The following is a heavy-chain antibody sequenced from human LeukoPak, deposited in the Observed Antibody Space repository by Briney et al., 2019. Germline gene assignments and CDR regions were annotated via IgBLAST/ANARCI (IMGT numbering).Heavy chain of an antibody. CDR3: TRDPDS. CDR1: GFTFGDYP. CDR2: IRSKAYGGTT. J-gene: IGHJ4*02. V-gene: IGHV3-49*04. Sequence: GGSLRLSCTASGFTFGDYPMSWVRLAPGKGLEWVGFIRSKAYGGTTEYAASVKGRFTISRDDSKSIAYLQMNSLKTEDSAVYYCTRDPDSWGQGTLVTVSS.